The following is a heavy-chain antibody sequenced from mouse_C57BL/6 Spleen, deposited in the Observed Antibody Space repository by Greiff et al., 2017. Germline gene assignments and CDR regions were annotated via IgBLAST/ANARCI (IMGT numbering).Heavy chain of an antibody. V-gene: IGHV1-80*01. CDR1: GYAFSSYW. CDR3: ARWGGNYSMDY. Sequence: QVHVKQSGAELVKPGASVKISCKASGYAFSSYWMNWVKQRPGKGLEWIGQIYPGDGDTNSNGKFKGKATLTADKSSSTAYMQLSSLTSEDSAVYFCARWGGNYSMDYWGQGTSVTVSS. D-gene: IGHD2-1*01. J-gene: IGHJ4*01. CDR2: IYPGDGDT.